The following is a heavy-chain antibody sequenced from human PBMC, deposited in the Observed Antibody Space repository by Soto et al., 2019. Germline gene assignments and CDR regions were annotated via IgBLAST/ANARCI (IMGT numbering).Heavy chain of an antibody. CDR3: ARSAGRTTRGY. D-gene: IGHD1-1*01. CDR1: GFTFSSFS. Sequence: EVQLVESGGGLVQPGGSLRLSCAASGFTFSSFSMNWVRQAPGKGLEWVSYISGSSSSIYYADSVKGRFTISRDNAKNSLILQMNSLRDEDTALYYCARSAGRTTRGYWGQGNLVTVSS. CDR2: ISGSSSSI. J-gene: IGHJ4*02. V-gene: IGHV3-48*02.